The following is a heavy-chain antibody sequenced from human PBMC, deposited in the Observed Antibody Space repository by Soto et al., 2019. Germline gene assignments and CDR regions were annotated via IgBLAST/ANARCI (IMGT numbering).Heavy chain of an antibody. J-gene: IGHJ4*02. V-gene: IGHV3-33*06. D-gene: IGHD6-19*01. CDR2: IWYDGSNK. CDR1: GFTFSSYG. CDR3: AKDLWDQSIAVAGMLDY. Sequence: GGSLRLSCAASGFTFSSYGMHWVRQAPGKGLEWVAVIWYDGSNKYYADSVKGRFTISRDNSKNTLYLQMNSLRAEDTAVYYCAKDLWDQSIAVAGMLDYWGQGTLVTVSS.